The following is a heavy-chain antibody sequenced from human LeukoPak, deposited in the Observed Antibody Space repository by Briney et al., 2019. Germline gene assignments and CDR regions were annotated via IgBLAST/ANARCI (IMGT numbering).Heavy chain of an antibody. CDR2: INHSGST. CDR3: ARASGRIVAEGYYYYMDV. J-gene: IGHJ6*03. CDR1: GASFSGYY. Sequence: PSETLSLTCAVYGASFSGYYWSWIRQPPGKGLEWIGEINHSGSTNYNPSLKSRVTISVDTSKNQFSLKLSSVTAADTAVYYCARASGRIVAEGYYYYMDVWGKGTTVTVSS. V-gene: IGHV4-34*01. D-gene: IGHD5-12*01.